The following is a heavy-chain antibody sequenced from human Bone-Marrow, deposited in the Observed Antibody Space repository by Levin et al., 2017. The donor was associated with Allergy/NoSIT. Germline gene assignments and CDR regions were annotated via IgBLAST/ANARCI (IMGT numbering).Heavy chain of an antibody. J-gene: IGHJ4*02. CDR1: GGTFSSYA. D-gene: IGHD3-9*01. V-gene: IGHV1-69*06. Sequence: KISCKASGGTFSSYAISWVRQAPGQGLEWMGGIIPIFGTANYAQKFQGRVTITADKSTSTAYMELSSLRSEDTAVYYCARRGDDILTGYYTFDYWGQGTLVTVSS. CDR3: ARRGDDILTGYYTFDY. CDR2: IIPIFGTA.